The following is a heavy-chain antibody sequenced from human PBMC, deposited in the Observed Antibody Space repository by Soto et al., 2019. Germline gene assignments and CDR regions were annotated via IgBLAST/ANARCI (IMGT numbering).Heavy chain of an antibody. CDR2: IFYTGST. Sequence: QVQLQESGPGLVKSSETLSLTCTVSGGSITSGHYYWNWIRQSPGKGLEWIGYIFYTGSTNYNPSLESRRTISADMSKKSFSLKLTSVTAADTAVYYCAGGLDSRKVGYWGQGTLVTVSS. J-gene: IGHJ4*02. D-gene: IGHD3-22*01. CDR1: GGSITSGHYY. CDR3: AGGLDSRKVGY. V-gene: IGHV4-61*03.